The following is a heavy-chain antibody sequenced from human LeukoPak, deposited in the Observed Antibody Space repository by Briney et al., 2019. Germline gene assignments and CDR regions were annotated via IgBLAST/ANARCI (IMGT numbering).Heavy chain of an antibody. V-gene: IGHV1-58*02. J-gene: IGHJ4*02. CDR3: AALLVRDGDYSYYFDY. CDR1: GFTFTSST. D-gene: IGHD4-17*01. Sequence: SVKVSCKPSGFTFTSSTMQWVRQARGQRLECIGWIVVGSGDTNYAQTFQDRVTITRDMSTNTAYMELSSLRSEDTAMYYCAALLVRDGDYSYYFDYWGQGTLVTVSS. CDR2: IVVGSGDT.